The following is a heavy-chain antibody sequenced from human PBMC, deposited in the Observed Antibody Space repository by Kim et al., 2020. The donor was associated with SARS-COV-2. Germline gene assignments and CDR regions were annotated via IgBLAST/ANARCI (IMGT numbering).Heavy chain of an antibody. CDR2: IKPDGSEK. Sequence: GGSLRLSCVASGFAFYHYLMSWVRQAPGKGLEWVASIKPDGSEKYYVDSVTGRFTISRDNAKNSLYLQMNSLRAEDTAVFYCARGHLWLAHWGQGTLVTV. J-gene: IGHJ5*02. V-gene: IGHV3-7*05. CDR1: GFAFYHYL. CDR3: ARGHLWLAH.